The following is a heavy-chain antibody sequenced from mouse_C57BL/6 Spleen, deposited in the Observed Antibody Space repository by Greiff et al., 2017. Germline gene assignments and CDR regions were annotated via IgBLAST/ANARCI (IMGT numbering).Heavy chain of an antibody. V-gene: IGHV14-1*01. Sequence: VHVKQSGAELVRPGASVKLSCTASGFNIKDYYMHWVKQRPEQGLEWIGRIDPEDGDTEYAPKFQGKATMTADTSSNTAYLQLSSLTSEDTAVYYCTTDSNYVAWFAYWGQGTLVTVSA. CDR3: TTDSNYVAWFAY. CDR1: GFNIKDYY. CDR2: IDPEDGDT. D-gene: IGHD2-5*01. J-gene: IGHJ3*01.